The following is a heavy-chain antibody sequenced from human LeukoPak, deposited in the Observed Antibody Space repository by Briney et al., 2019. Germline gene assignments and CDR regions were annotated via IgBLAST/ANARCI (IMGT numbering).Heavy chain of an antibody. CDR2: IYYSGST. CDR3: ARPYGSGTKPRWFDP. Sequence: SETLSLTCTVSGGSISSSSYYWGWIRQPPGKGLEWIGSIYYSGSTYYNPSLKSRVTISVDTSKNQFSLKLSSVTAADAAVYYCARPYGSGTKPRWFDPWGQGTLVTVSS. CDR1: GGSISSSSYY. D-gene: IGHD3-10*01. J-gene: IGHJ5*02. V-gene: IGHV4-39*01.